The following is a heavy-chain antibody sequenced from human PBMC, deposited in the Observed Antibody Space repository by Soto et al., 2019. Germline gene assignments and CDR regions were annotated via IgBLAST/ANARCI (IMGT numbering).Heavy chain of an antibody. CDR3: TRDKPLPHDSGLGKVYYGMDV. CDR2: IYYNTGST. Sequence: QVQLQESGPGLVKPSQTLSLTCTVAGGSISSGGYHCTGIRQRPVKVLEGIGNIYYNTGSTYYTPSLKSRVSISIDRSKNQSSLNLSSVTAADTAVYYCTRDKPLPHDSGLGKVYYGMDVWGQGTTVTVSS. J-gene: IGHJ6*02. D-gene: IGHD3-10*01. CDR1: GGSISSGGYH. V-gene: IGHV4-31*03.